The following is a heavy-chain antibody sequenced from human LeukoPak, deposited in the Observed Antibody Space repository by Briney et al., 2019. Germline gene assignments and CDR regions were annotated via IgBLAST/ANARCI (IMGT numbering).Heavy chain of an antibody. J-gene: IGHJ3*02. CDR1: GLTFTSYA. V-gene: IGHV3-23*01. CDR2: ISGSGDST. CDR3: AKDPSSDAFDI. Sequence: GGSLRLSCAASGLTFTSYAMYWVRQAPGKGLEWVSAISGSGDSTFYADSVKGRFTISRDNSKNTVYLQMNSLRAEDTAVYYCAKDPSSDAFDIWGQGTMVTVSS.